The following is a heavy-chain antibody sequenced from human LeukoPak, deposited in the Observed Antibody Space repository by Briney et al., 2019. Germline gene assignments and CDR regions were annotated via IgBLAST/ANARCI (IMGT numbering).Heavy chain of an antibody. CDR3: AKPAGAMTTVTYYFDY. Sequence: GASLRLSCAASGFTFSSYAMSWVRQAPGKRLEWVSAISGSGGSTYYADSVKGRFTISRDNSKNTLYLQMNSLRAEDTAVYYCAKPAGAMTTVTYYFDYWGQGTLVTVSS. J-gene: IGHJ4*02. D-gene: IGHD4-17*01. CDR1: GFTFSSYA. V-gene: IGHV3-23*01. CDR2: ISGSGGST.